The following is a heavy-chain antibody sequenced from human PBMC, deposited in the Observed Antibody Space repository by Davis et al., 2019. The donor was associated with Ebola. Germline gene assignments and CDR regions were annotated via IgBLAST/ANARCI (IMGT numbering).Heavy chain of an antibody. Sequence: ASVKVSCKASGYTFTSYYMHWVRQAPGQGLEWMGIINPSGGSTSYAQKFQGRVTITADKSTSTAYMELSSLRSEDTAVYYCARDRGSSFGMNVWGQGTTVTVSS. J-gene: IGHJ6*02. V-gene: IGHV1-46*01. CDR3: ARDRGSSFGMNV. CDR1: GYTFTSYY. CDR2: INPSGGST. D-gene: IGHD2-15*01.